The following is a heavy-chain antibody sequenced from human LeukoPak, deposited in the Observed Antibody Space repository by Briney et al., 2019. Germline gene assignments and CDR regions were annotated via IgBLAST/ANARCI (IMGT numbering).Heavy chain of an antibody. D-gene: IGHD1-26*01. Sequence: GGSLRLSCAASGFTFSSYAMSWVRQAPGQGLEWVSSISGSGSGGRTYYADSVKGRFTISRDTSKNTLYLQMNSLRAEDTAVYFCAKEEWMGKMNFFDYWGQGTLVTVSS. V-gene: IGHV3-23*01. J-gene: IGHJ4*02. CDR2: ISGSGSGGRT. CDR3: AKEEWMGKMNFFDY. CDR1: GFTFSSYA.